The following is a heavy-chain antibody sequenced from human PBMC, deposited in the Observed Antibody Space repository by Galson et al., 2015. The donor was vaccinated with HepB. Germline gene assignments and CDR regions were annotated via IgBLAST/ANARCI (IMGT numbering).Heavy chain of an antibody. J-gene: IGHJ1*01. CDR2: IGGNDGTT. CDR1: GLTKYA. CDR3: AKTTGRFSADFF. D-gene: IGHD2-8*02. V-gene: IGHV3-23*01. Sequence: SLRLSCAASGLTKYATTWVRQAPGKGLEWVSPIGGNDGTTYYADSVKGRFTISRDNSKNTLYLQMNSLRVEDTAIYYCAKTTGRFSADFFWGQGTLVTVSS.